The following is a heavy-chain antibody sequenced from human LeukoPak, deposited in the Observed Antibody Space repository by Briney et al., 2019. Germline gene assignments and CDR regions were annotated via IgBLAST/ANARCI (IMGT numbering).Heavy chain of an antibody. CDR1: VFTFDDYA. Sequence: SRSLRLSCAASVFTFDDYAMHWVRQAPGKGLEWVSGISWNSGSIGYADSVKGRFTISRDNAKNSLYLQMNSLRAEDMALYYCAKGYYDFWSGYTGVADAFDIWGQGTMVTVSS. CDR2: ISWNSGSI. V-gene: IGHV3-9*03. CDR3: AKGYYDFWSGYTGVADAFDI. J-gene: IGHJ3*02. D-gene: IGHD3-3*01.